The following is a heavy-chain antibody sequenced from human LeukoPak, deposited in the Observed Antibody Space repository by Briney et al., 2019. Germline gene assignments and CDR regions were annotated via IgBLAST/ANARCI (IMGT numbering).Heavy chain of an antibody. CDR3: ARVGDSSGYYAFDI. J-gene: IGHJ3*02. Sequence: SETLSLTCTVSGGSISSGSYYWSWIRQPAGKGLEWIGRIYTSGSTNYNPSLKSRVTISVDTSKNQFSLKLSSVTAADTAVYYCARVGDSSGYYAFDIWGQGIMVTVSS. D-gene: IGHD3-22*01. V-gene: IGHV4-61*02. CDR1: GGSISSGSYY. CDR2: IYTSGST.